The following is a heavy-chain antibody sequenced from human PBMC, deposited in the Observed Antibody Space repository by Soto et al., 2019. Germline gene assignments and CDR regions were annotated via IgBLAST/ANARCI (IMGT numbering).Heavy chain of an antibody. CDR1: GFTFSSYS. D-gene: IGHD6-13*01. Sequence: EVQLVESGGGLVKPGGALRLSCAASGFTFSSYSMNWVRQAPGKGLEWVSSISSSSSYIYYADSVKGRFTISRDNANNSLYLQSNRRSAEDTAVYYCARDPNIAEAEPGAFDIWGQGKMDTVSS. CDR3: ARDPNIAEAEPGAFDI. V-gene: IGHV3-21*01. J-gene: IGHJ3*02. CDR2: ISSSSSYI.